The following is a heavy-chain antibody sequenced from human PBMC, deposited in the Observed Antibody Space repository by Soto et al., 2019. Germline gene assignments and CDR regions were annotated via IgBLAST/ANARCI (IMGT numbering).Heavy chain of an antibody. CDR2: IIPIFGTA. CDR3: ARELYCGGDCYSYYYYGMDV. D-gene: IGHD2-21*02. V-gene: IGHV1-69*06. Sequence: SVKVSCKASGGTFSSYAISWVRQAPGQGLEWMGGIIPIFGTANYAQKFQGRVTITADKSTSTAYMELSSLRSEDTAVYYCARELYCGGDCYSYYYYGMDVWGQGTMVTVSS. CDR1: GGTFSSYA. J-gene: IGHJ6*02.